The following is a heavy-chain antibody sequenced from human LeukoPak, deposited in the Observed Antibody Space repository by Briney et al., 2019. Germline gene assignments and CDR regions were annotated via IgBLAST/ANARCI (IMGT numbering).Heavy chain of an antibody. J-gene: IGHJ5*02. CDR1: GYTFTSYD. D-gene: IGHD3-16*01. CDR2: MNPNSGNT. CDR3: AREGGAFDWFDP. Sequence: ASVKVSCKASGYTFTSYDINWVRQATGQGLEWMGWMNPNSGNTDYAQKFQGRVTMTRNTSISTAYMELSSLRSEDTAVYYCAREGGAFDWFDPWGQGTLVTVSS. V-gene: IGHV1-8*01.